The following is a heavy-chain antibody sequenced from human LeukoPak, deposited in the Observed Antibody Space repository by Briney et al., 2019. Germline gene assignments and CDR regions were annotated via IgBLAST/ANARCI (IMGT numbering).Heavy chain of an antibody. V-gene: IGHV3-21*01. CDR2: ISSSSSYI. J-gene: IGHJ4*02. D-gene: IGHD3-3*01. Sequence: GGSLRLSCAASGFTFSSYSMNWVRQAPGKGLEWVSSISSSSSYIYYADSVKGRFTISRDNAKNSLYLQMNSLRAEDTAVYYCARDTIFGVVRGVDYWGQGTLVTVSS. CDR1: GFTFSSYS. CDR3: ARDTIFGVVRGVDY.